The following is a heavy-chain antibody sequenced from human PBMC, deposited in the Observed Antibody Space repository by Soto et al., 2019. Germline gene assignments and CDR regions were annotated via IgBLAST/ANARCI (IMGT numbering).Heavy chain of an antibody. J-gene: IGHJ4*02. CDR3: ARGEGAGSNALGH. Sequence: GWSLRLSCAASGFTVSNNYMTWVRQAPGKGLEWVAFIQDGGSISYADSVSDRFTISRDNAKNTVFLEMNSLRPEDTAVYFCARGEGAGSNALGHWGQGTLVTVSS. V-gene: IGHV3-66*01. CDR1: GFTVSNNY. D-gene: IGHD3-16*01. CDR2: IQDGGSI.